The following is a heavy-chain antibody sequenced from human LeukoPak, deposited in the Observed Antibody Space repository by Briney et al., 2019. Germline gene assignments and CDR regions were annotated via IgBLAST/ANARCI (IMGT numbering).Heavy chain of an antibody. V-gene: IGHV4-39*07. CDR1: GGSISSSSYY. CDR3: ARAGQQLVRRYYYYMDV. CDR2: IYYSGST. J-gene: IGHJ6*03. Sequence: SETLSLTCTVSGGSISSSSYYWGWIRQPPGKGLEWIGSIYYSGSTYYNPSLKSRVTISVDTSKNQFSLKLSSVTAADTAVYYCARAGQQLVRRYYYYMDVWGKGTTVTVSS. D-gene: IGHD6-13*01.